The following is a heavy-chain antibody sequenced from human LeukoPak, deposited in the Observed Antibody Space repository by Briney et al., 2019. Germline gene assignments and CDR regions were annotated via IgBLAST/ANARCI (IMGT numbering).Heavy chain of an antibody. V-gene: IGHV7-4-1*02. CDR2: INTNTGNP. J-gene: IGHJ5*02. D-gene: IGHD3-10*01. Sequence: GASVKVSCKASGYTFTSYAMNWVRQAPGQGLEWMGWINTNTGNPTYAQGFTGRFVFSLDTSVSTAYLQISSLKAEETAVYYCARGVRYYGSGMENWFDAWGQGTLVSVSS. CDR1: GYTFTSYA. CDR3: ARGVRYYGSGMENWFDA.